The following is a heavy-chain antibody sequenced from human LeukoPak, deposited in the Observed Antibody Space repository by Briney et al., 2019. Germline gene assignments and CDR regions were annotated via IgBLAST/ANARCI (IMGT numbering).Heavy chain of an antibody. CDR1: GFTFSSYA. CDR3: AKVEGAVYYYDSSGYYDY. CDR2: ISGSGGST. Sequence: GGSLRLSCAASGFTFSSYAMSWVRQAPGKGLEWVSAISGSGGSTYYADSVKGRFTISRDNSKNTLYLQMNSLRAEDTAVYYCAKVEGAVYYYDSSGYYDYWGQGTLDTVSS. D-gene: IGHD3-22*01. V-gene: IGHV3-23*01. J-gene: IGHJ4*02.